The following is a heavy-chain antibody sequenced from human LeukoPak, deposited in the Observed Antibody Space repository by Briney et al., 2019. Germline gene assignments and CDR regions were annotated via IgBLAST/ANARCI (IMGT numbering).Heavy chain of an antibody. Sequence: ASVKVSCKASGYSFTSYGISWVRQAPGQGLEWMGWISAYNGNTNYAQKLQGRVTMTTDTSTSTAYMELRSLRSDDTAVYYCARGSPYSGSYYPFDNWGQGTLVTVSS. CDR3: ARGSPYSGSYYPFDN. J-gene: IGHJ4*02. D-gene: IGHD1-26*01. CDR2: ISAYNGNT. V-gene: IGHV1-18*01. CDR1: GYSFTSYG.